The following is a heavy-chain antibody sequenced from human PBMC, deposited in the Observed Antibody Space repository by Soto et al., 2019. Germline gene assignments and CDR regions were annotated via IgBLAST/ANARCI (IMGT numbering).Heavy chain of an antibody. CDR2: IRSKGNNYAT. Sequence: EVQLVESGGGLVQPGGSLKLSCAASGFTFSGSAMHWVRQASGKGLEWVGRIRSKGNNYATAYGASLKGRFTISRDDSKNTAYLQMNSLNTEDTAVCYCSRQASDFWSGKPQYYMDVWGKGTTVTVSS. CDR1: GFTFSGSA. CDR3: SRQASDFWSGKPQYYMDV. J-gene: IGHJ6*03. V-gene: IGHV3-73*01. D-gene: IGHD3-3*01.